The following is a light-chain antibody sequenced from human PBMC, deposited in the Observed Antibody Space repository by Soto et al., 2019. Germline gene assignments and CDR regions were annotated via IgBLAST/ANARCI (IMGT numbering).Light chain of an antibody. CDR1: KSSSSW. Sequence: SKLSQSPSNLSASVGDRVTITCRASKSSSSWLAWYQQKPGKAPKLLIYDASSLESGVPSRFSGSGSGTEFTLTVTSLEPEDFATYFCQQYAKYSTFGHGTKVDIK. CDR2: DAS. V-gene: IGKV1-5*01. CDR3: QQYAKYST. J-gene: IGKJ1*01.